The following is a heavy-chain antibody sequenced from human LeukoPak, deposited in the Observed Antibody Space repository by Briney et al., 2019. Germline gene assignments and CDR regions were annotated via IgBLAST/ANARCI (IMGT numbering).Heavy chain of an antibody. CDR1: GGSISSYY. J-gene: IGHJ4*02. Sequence: SETLSLTCTVSGGSISSYYWSWIRQPPGKGLEWIGYIYYSGSTNYNPSLKSRVTISVDTSKNQFSLKLSSVTAADTAVYYCARGRYYDFWSGARVYFDYWGQGTLVTVSS. D-gene: IGHD3-3*01. V-gene: IGHV4-59*12. CDR3: ARGRYYDFWSGARVYFDY. CDR2: IYYSGST.